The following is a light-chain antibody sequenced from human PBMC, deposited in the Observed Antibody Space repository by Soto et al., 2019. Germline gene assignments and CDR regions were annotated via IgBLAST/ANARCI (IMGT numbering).Light chain of an antibody. Sequence: DIVMTQSPDSLAVSLGERATINCKSSQSVFYSSNNRNFLAWYQQKPGQPPKLLIYWASTRESGVPDRISASGSGTDFTLTISSLQAEDVAVYYCQQYYSTPLTFGGGTKVEIK. CDR2: WAS. J-gene: IGKJ4*01. CDR3: QQYYSTPLT. V-gene: IGKV4-1*01. CDR1: QSVFYSSNNRNF.